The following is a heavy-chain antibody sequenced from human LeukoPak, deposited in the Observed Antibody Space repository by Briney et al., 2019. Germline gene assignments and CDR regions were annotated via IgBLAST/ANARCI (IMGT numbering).Heavy chain of an antibody. CDR3: ASRPYDSSSFDP. J-gene: IGHJ5*02. Sequence: SSETPSLTCTVSGGSISSSSYYWGWIRQPPGKGLEWIGSIYYSGSTYYNPSLKSRVTISVDTSKNQFSLKLSSVTAADTAVYYCASRPYDSSSFDPWGQGTLVTVSS. D-gene: IGHD3-3*01. V-gene: IGHV4-39*01. CDR1: GGSISSSSYY. CDR2: IYYSGST.